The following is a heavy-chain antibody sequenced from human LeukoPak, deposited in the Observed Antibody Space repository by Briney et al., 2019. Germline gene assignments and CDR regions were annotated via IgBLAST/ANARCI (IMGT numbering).Heavy chain of an antibody. D-gene: IGHD2-2*01. V-gene: IGHV3-20*01. Sequence: PGGSLRLSCAASGFTFSSFAMSWVRQAPGKGLEWVSGINWNGGSTGYADSVKGRFTISRDNAKNSLYLQMNSLRAEDTALYHCARACSSTSCYGAFDIWGQGTMVTVSS. CDR1: GFTFSSFA. CDR2: INWNGGST. CDR3: ARACSSTSCYGAFDI. J-gene: IGHJ3*02.